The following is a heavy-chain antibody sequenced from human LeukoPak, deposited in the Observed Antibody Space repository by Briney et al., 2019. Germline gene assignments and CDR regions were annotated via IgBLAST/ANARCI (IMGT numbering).Heavy chain of an antibody. J-gene: IGHJ4*02. CDR2: IYYSGST. D-gene: IGHD6-13*01. CDR3: ASPGIAAAGMFDY. Sequence: PSETLSLTCTVSGGSISSGGYYWSWIRQHPGKGLEWIGYIYYSGSTYYNPSLKSRVTISVDTSKNQFSLKLSSVTAADTAVYYCASPGIAAAGMFDYWGQGTLVTVSS. CDR1: GGSISSGGYY. V-gene: IGHV4-31*03.